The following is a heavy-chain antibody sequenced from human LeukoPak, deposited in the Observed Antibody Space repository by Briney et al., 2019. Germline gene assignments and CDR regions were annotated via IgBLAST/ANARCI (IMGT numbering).Heavy chain of an antibody. Sequence: PGGSLRLSCAASGFTFNIYWMHWVRQAPGKGLVWVSHINSDGSSTTYADSVKGRFTISRDSAKNTVYLQMNSLRAEDTAVYYCARDAPYNWNDEGAYYFDYWGQGTLVTVSS. D-gene: IGHD1-20*01. CDR2: INSDGSST. CDR3: ARDAPYNWNDEGAYYFDY. V-gene: IGHV3-74*01. J-gene: IGHJ4*02. CDR1: GFTFNIYW.